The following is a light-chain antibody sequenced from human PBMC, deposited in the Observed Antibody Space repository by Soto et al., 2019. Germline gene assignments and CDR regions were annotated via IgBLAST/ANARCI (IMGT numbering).Light chain of an antibody. CDR1: QSVSSSY. CDR2: GAS. J-gene: IGKJ1*01. CDR3: QQYGSSPGT. Sequence: EIVLTQSPGTLSLSPGERATLSCRASQSVSSSYLAWYQQRPGQATRLLIYGASSRATGIPDRFSGSGSGKDFTLTNSRLEPEDFAVYYCQQYGSSPGTFGQGTKVAIK. V-gene: IGKV3-20*01.